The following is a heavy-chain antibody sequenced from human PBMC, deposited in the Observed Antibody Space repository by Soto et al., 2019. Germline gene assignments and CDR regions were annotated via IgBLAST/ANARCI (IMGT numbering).Heavy chain of an antibody. CDR2: IRSKANSYAT. V-gene: IGHV3-73*01. D-gene: IGHD1-7*01. Sequence: GGSLRLSCAASGFTFSGSAMHWVRQASGKGLEWVGRIRSKANSYATAYAASVKGRFTISRDDSKNTAYLQMNGLKTEDTAVYYCTSLITGTPSDYYYGMDVWGQGTTVTVSS. J-gene: IGHJ6*02. CDR1: GFTFSGSA. CDR3: TSLITGTPSDYYYGMDV.